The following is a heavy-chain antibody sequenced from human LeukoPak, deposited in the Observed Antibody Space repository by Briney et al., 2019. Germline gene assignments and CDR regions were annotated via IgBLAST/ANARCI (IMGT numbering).Heavy chain of an antibody. J-gene: IGHJ4*02. D-gene: IGHD3-16*01. V-gene: IGHV3-23*01. CDR3: AKGYYDYVWGSYYFDY. Sequence: QPGGSLRLSCAASGFTFSSYAMSWVRLAPGKGLEWVSAISGSGGSTYYADSVKGRFTISRDNSRDTLYLQTNSLRAEDTAVYYCAKGYYDYVWGSYYFDYWGQGILVTVSS. CDR1: GFTFSSYA. CDR2: ISGSGGST.